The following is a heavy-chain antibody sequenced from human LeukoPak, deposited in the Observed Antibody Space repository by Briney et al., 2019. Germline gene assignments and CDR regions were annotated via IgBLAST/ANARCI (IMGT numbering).Heavy chain of an antibody. CDR2: VYHTGTT. CDR3: ARSVLWFGDLGY. D-gene: IGHD3-10*01. Sequence: SETLSLTCTVSDGSITDYYWNWVRQSPEKGLEWIGYVYHTGTTYYSPSLKSRVTISLDRSKNQFSLSLNSVTAADTAVYYCARSVLWFGDLGYWGQGMLVTVPS. J-gene: IGHJ4*02. V-gene: IGHV4-59*01. CDR1: DGSITDYY.